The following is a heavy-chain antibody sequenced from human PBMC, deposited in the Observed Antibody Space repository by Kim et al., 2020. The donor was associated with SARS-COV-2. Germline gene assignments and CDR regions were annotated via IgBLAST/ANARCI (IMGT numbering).Heavy chain of an antibody. CDR1: GFSLTSRPLG. Sequence: SGPTLVNPTQTLTLTCTFSGFSLTSRPLGVGWIRQPPRKALEWLAVIYWDDDKFYSPSLRSRLTITKDTSKNQVVLTVANMDPVDTGTYYCARAPDWYASTDTFDYWGQGTLVTVSS. J-gene: IGHJ4*02. D-gene: IGHD2-21*01. V-gene: IGHV2-5*02. CDR3: ARAPDWYASTDTFDY. CDR2: IYWDDDK.